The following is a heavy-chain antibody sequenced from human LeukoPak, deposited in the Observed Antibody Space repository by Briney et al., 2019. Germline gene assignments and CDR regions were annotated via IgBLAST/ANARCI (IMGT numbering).Heavy chain of an antibody. CDR3: ARDWECCSDY. CDR1: GFTFSSHG. V-gene: IGHV3-48*04. Sequence: GGSLRLSCAASGFTFSSHGMNWVRQAPGRGLEWLPHINARSDTIYYADSVKGRFTISRDNAKNSLYLQMNSLRAEDTAVYYCARDWECCSDYWGQGTLVTVSS. D-gene: IGHD1-26*01. J-gene: IGHJ4*02. CDR2: INARSDTI.